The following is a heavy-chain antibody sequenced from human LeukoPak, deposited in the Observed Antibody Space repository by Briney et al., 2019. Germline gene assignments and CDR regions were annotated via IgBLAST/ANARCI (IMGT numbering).Heavy chain of an antibody. CDR2: LSSSSNYI. CDR1: GFTFSSYS. CDR3: ARDKGYSSSGFDY. Sequence: PGGSLRLSCAASGFTFSSYSMNWVRQAPGKGLEWVSCLSSSSNYIYYADSVKGRFTISRDNAKNLLYLQMNSLRAEDTAVYYCARDKGYSSSGFDYWGQGTLVTVSS. V-gene: IGHV3-21*06. J-gene: IGHJ4*02. D-gene: IGHD6-6*01.